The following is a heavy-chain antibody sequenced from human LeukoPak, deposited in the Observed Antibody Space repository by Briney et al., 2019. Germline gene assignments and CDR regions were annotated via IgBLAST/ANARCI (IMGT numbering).Heavy chain of an antibody. CDR2: ISYDGSNK. Sequence: GGSLRLSCAASGFTFSSYGMHWVRQAPGKGLEGVPVISYDGSNKYYADSVKGRFTISRDNSKNTLYLQMNSLRAEDTAVYYCAKDPAAGYSSAEWGYWGQGTLVTVSS. V-gene: IGHV3-30*18. D-gene: IGHD6-25*01. J-gene: IGHJ4*02. CDR1: GFTFSSYG. CDR3: AKDPAAGYSSAEWGY.